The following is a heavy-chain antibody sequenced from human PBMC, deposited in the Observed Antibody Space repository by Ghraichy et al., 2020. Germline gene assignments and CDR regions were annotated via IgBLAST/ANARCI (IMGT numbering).Heavy chain of an antibody. CDR3: AKGKGSGSDFNWSFNI. J-gene: IGHJ2*01. Sequence: GGSLRLSCAVSGLTFSNFAMAWVRQAPGKGLEWVSTISGSGGSIWYADSGKGRFIISRDNSRSTFYQQMNSLRAADTAVYYYAKGKGSGSDFNWSFNIWGRGTPVTVS. CDR2: ISGSGGSI. D-gene: IGHD1-26*01. V-gene: IGHV3-23*01. CDR1: GLTFSNFA.